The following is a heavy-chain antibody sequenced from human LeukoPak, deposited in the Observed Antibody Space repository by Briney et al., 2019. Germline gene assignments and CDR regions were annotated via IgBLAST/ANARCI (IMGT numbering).Heavy chain of an antibody. CDR3: VRDRPDYGAERFDY. J-gene: IGHJ4*02. CDR1: GFTFSNYS. D-gene: IGHD4-17*01. CDR2: ISSSSSYI. Sequence: GVLRLSCAASGFTFSNYSMNWVRQAPGKGLEWVSSISSSSSYIYYADSVKGRFTISRDNAKNSLYLQMNSLRAEDTAVYYCVRDRPDYGAERFDYWGQGTLLTVSS. V-gene: IGHV3-21*01.